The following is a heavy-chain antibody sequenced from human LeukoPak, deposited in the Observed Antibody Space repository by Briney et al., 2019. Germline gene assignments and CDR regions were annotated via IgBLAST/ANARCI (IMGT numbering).Heavy chain of an antibody. CDR3: ARGHYYDSSGYYSDAFDI. CDR1: GNTVTSCD. CDR2: MNPNSGNT. Sequence: ASQKVSCKASGNTVTSCDIKGVRLATGEGLECIEWMNPNSGNTGYAQKFQGRVTMTRNTSISTAYMELSSLRSEDTAVYYCARGHYYDSSGYYSDAFDIWGQGTMVTVSS. V-gene: IGHV1-8*01. D-gene: IGHD3-22*01. J-gene: IGHJ3*02.